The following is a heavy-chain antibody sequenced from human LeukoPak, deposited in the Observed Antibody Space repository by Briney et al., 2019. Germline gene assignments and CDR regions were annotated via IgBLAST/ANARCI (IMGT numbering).Heavy chain of an antibody. CDR1: GFTFSSCW. V-gene: IGHV3-74*01. CDR3: ARSLTTHQGALYYYYMDV. Sequence: GGSLRLSCAASGFTFSSCWMHWVRQAPGKGLVWVSRINSDGSSTSYADSVKGRFTISRDNAKNTLYLQMNSLRAEDTAVYYCARSLTTHQGALYYYYMDVWGKGTTVTVSS. D-gene: IGHD1-1*01. CDR2: INSDGSST. J-gene: IGHJ6*03.